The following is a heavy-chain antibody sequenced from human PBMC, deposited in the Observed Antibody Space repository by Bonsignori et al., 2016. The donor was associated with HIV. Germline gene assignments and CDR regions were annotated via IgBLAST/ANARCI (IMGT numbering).Heavy chain of an antibody. J-gene: IGHJ5*02. CDR3: ARDRSPLRFVFGRSRGFDP. CDR1: GFTFSSYE. V-gene: IGHV3-48*03. Sequence: EVQLVESGGGLVQPGGSLRLSCAAFGFTFSSYEMNWVRQAPGKGLEWISYISASGNTIHYADSVKGRFSISRDNTKNSLSLQMNSLRAEDTAVYYCARDRSPLRFVFGRSRGFDP. CDR2: ISASGNTI. D-gene: IGHD3-3*01.